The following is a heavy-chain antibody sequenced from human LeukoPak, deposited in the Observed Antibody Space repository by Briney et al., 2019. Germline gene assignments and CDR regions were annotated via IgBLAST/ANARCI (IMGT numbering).Heavy chain of an antibody. CDR1: GFTFSSYA. CDR3: ARESQGYSYGYGTFDY. Sequence: PGGSLRLSCAASGFTFSSYAMSWVRQAPGKGLEWVSTLSATGGFTYYADSVKGRFTISRDNSKNTLYLQMNSLRAEDTAVYYCARESQGYSYGYGTFDYWGQGTLVTVSS. D-gene: IGHD5-18*01. V-gene: IGHV3-23*01. CDR2: LSATGGFT. J-gene: IGHJ4*02.